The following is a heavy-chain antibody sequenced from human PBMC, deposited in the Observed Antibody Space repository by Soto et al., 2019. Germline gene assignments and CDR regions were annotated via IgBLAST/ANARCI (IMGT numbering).Heavy chain of an antibody. J-gene: IGHJ4*02. Sequence: GASVKVSCTVSGYTLTELSMHWVRQAPGKGLEWMGGFDPEDGETIYAQKFQGRVTMTEDTSTDTAYMELSSLRSEDTAVYYCATTWVGLAKGLFDYWGQGTLVTVSS. CDR2: FDPEDGET. V-gene: IGHV1-24*01. D-gene: IGHD5-12*01. CDR3: ATTWVGLAKGLFDY. CDR1: GYTLTELS.